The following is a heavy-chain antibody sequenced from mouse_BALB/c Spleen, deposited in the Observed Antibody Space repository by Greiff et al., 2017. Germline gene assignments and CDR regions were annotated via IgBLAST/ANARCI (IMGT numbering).Heavy chain of an antibody. J-gene: IGHJ2*01. CDR3: ARISMITRPLYYFDY. Sequence: QVQLQQSGAELARPGASVKMSCKASGYTFTGYTMHWVKQRPGQGLEWIGYINPSSGYTNYNQKFKDKATLTADKSSSTAYMQLSSLTSEDSAVYYCARISMITRPLYYFDYWGQGTTLTVSS. V-gene: IGHV1-4*01. CDR2: INPSSGYT. CDR1: GYTFTGYT. D-gene: IGHD2-4*01.